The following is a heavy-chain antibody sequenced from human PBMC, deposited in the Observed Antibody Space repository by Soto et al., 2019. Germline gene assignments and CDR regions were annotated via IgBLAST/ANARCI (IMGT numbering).Heavy chain of an antibody. V-gene: IGHV1-18*01. CDR1: GHTFTNYG. CDR3: ARGVGSGSYYNQYNWFDP. CDR2: INVYNGNT. D-gene: IGHD3-10*01. Sequence: AASVKVSCKASGHTFTNYGISWVRQAPGQGLEWMGWINVYNGNTKYAQKVQGRVTMTTDTSTSTAYMELRSLRSDDTAVYYCARGVGSGSYYNQYNWFDPWGQGTLVT. J-gene: IGHJ5*02.